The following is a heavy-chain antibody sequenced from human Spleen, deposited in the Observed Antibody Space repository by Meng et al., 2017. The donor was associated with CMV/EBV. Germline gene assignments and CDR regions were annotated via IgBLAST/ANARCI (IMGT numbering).Heavy chain of an antibody. CDR2: IYYSGST. Sequence: SETLSLTCTVSGGSVSSGSYYWSWIRQPPGKGLEWIGYIYYSGSTNYNPSLKSRVTISVDTSKNQFSLRLSSVTAADTAVYSCASSSPHYDSSGYPFYYYGLDVWGQGILVTVSS. CDR1: GGSVSSGSYY. J-gene: IGHJ6*02. D-gene: IGHD3-22*01. CDR3: ASSSPHYDSSGYPFYYYGLDV. V-gene: IGHV4-61*01.